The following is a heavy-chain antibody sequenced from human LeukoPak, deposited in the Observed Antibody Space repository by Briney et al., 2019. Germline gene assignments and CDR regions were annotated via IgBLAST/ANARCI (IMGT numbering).Heavy chain of an antibody. D-gene: IGHD6-25*01. Sequence: ASVTVSCKVSGYTLTELSMHWVRQAPGKGLEWMGGFDPEDGETIYAQKFQGRVTMTEDTSTDTAYMELSSLRSEDTAVYYCATGRIAAHNYYYYGMDVWGQGTTVTVSS. CDR3: ATGRIAAHNYYYYGMDV. CDR1: GYTLTELS. CDR2: FDPEDGET. J-gene: IGHJ6*02. V-gene: IGHV1-24*01.